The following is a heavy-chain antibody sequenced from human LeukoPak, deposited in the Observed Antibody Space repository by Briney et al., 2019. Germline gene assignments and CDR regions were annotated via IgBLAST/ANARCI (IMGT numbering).Heavy chain of an antibody. CDR1: GGSISSYY. V-gene: IGHV4-59*01. CDR3: AREVDYYDSSGYFDY. CDR2: IYYSGST. J-gene: IGHJ4*02. D-gene: IGHD3-22*01. Sequence: SETLSLTCTVSGGSISSYYWSWIRQPPGKGLEWIGYIYYSGSTNYNPSLKSRVTISVDTSKNQFSLKLSSVTAADTAVYYCAREVDYYDSSGYFDYWGQGTLVTVSS.